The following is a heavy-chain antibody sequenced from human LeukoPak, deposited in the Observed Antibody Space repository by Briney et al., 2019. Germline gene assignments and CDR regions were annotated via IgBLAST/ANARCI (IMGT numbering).Heavy chain of an antibody. V-gene: IGHV3-30-3*01. CDR3: ARATEGTVP. Sequence: GGSLRLSCAASGFTFNSYAMHWVRQAPGKGLEWVAVISYDGSNKYYADSVKGRFTISRDNSKNTLYLQMNSLRAEDTAVYYCARATEGTVPWGQGTLVTVSS. D-gene: IGHD1-1*01. CDR1: GFTFNSYA. J-gene: IGHJ5*02. CDR2: ISYDGSNK.